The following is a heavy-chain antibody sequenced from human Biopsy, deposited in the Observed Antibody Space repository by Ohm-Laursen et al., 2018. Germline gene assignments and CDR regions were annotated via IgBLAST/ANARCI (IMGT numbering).Heavy chain of an antibody. J-gene: IGHJ4*02. CDR3: ARGMRTTGWPYFDY. V-gene: IGHV4-34*01. CDR1: GRTFSDYR. D-gene: IGHD2/OR15-2a*01. CDR2: IYQSGST. Sequence: TLSLTCAVFGRTFSDYRWTWIRQPPGKGLEWIGQIYQSGSTNYNPSLKSRVTISADASKYEFSLRLTSVTAADTAVYFCARGMRTTGWPYFDYWGQGILVTVSS.